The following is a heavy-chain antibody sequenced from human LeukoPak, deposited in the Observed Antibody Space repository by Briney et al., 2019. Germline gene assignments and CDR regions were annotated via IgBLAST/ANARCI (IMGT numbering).Heavy chain of an antibody. D-gene: IGHD2-2*01. CDR3: ARDQGSSDATYYFDY. Sequence: GGSLRLSCAASGFTFSSCAMHWVRQAPGKGLEWVAVTSYDGSNKYYADSVKGRFTISRDNSKNTLYLQMNSLRAEDTAVYYCARDQGSSDATYYFDYWGQGTLVTVSS. V-gene: IGHV3-30-3*01. J-gene: IGHJ4*02. CDR2: TSYDGSNK. CDR1: GFTFSSCA.